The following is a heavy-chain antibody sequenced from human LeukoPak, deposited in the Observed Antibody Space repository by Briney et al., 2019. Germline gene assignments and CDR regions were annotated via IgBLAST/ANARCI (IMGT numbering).Heavy chain of an antibody. CDR2: IWYDGSNK. Sequence: PGRSLRLSCAASGFTFSSYGMHWVRQAPGKGLEWVAVIWYDGSNKYYADSVKGRFTISRDNSKNTLYLQMNSLRAEDTAVYYCAKDTGSSGYCVDYWGQGTLVTVSS. CDR1: GFTFSSYG. J-gene: IGHJ4*02. V-gene: IGHV3-33*06. D-gene: IGHD3-22*01. CDR3: AKDTGSSGYCVDY.